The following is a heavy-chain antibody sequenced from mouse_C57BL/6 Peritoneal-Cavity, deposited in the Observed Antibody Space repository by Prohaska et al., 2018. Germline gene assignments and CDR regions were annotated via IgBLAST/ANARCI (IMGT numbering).Heavy chain of an antibody. CDR1: GFTFSGFW. CDR2: INSDGSAI. J-gene: IGHJ1*03. D-gene: IGHD2-5*01. Sequence: EVQLLETGGGLVQPGGSRGLSCEGSGFTFSGFWMSWVRQTPGKTLEWIGDINSDGSAINYAPSIKDRFTIFRDNDKSTLYLQMSNVRSEDTATYFCIRYPYSNYWYFDVWGTGTTVTVSS. CDR3: IRYPYSNYWYFDV. V-gene: IGHV11-2*01.